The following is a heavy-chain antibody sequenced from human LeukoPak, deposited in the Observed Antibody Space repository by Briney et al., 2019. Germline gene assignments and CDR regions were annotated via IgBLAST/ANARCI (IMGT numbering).Heavy chain of an antibody. CDR1: GFTFSSYW. J-gene: IGHJ4*02. Sequence: GGSLRLSCAASGFTFSSYWMHWARQAPGKGLVWVSRINGDGSTTTYADSVKGRFTISRDNAKNTVYLQMNSLRAEDTAVYYCTRGGVDYWGQGTLVTVSS. CDR3: TRGGVDY. V-gene: IGHV3-74*01. D-gene: IGHD3-10*01. CDR2: INGDGSTT.